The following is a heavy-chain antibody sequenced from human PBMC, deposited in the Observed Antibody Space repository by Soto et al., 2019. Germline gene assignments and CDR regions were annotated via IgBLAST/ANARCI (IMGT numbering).Heavy chain of an antibody. CDR2: IKQDGSEK. CDR3: ARDPNVVVTATHYYYYSGMDV. CDR1: GFTFSSYW. J-gene: IGHJ6*02. Sequence: EVQLVESGGGLVQPGGSLRLSCAASGFTFSSYWMSWVRQAPGKGLEWVANIKQDGSEKYYVDSVKGRFTISRDNAKNSLYLQMNSLRAEDTAVYYCARDPNVVVTATHYYYYSGMDVWGQGTTVTVSS. V-gene: IGHV3-7*01. D-gene: IGHD2-21*02.